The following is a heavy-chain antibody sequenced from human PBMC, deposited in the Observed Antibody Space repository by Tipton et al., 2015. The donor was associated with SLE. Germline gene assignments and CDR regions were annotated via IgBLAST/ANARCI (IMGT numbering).Heavy chain of an antibody. CDR1: GFRFSSYA. J-gene: IGHJ4*02. CDR2: IYSGGRST. D-gene: IGHD3-22*01. V-gene: IGHV3-23*03. CDR3: AKDAKDYESSGYFGQ. Sequence: GSLRLSCAASGFRFSSYAMRWVRQAPGKGLEWVSVIYSGGRSTYYADSVKGRFTISRDNPKNTLYLQMNSLRAEDRAVYFCAKDAKDYESSGYFGQWGQGTLVTVSS.